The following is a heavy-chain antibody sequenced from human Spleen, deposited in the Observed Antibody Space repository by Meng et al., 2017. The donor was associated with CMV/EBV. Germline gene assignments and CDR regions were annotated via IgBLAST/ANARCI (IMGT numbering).Heavy chain of an antibody. V-gene: IGHV1-8*01. J-gene: IGHJ5*02. CDR1: GYSFTSYD. D-gene: IGHD1-26*01. CDR2: MSPSSGNT. Sequence: ASGYSFTSYDIHWVRQATGQGLEWMGWMSPSSGNTGYAQRFQGRVTMTRNTSMRTVYMELSGLRSEDTAVYYCAREASGSYYSNWFDPWGQGTLVTV. CDR3: AREASGSYYSNWFDP.